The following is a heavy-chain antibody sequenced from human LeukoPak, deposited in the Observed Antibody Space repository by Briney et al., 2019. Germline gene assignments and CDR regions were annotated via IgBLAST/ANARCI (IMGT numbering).Heavy chain of an antibody. D-gene: IGHD2-21*01. CDR3: AKSRPFVGDYYYYYGMDV. J-gene: IGHJ6*02. V-gene: IGHV3-30*02. CDR1: GFTFSSYA. CDR2: IRYDGSNK. Sequence: PGGSLRLSCAASGFTFSSYAMNWVRQAPGKGLEWVAFIRYDGSNKYYADSVKGRFTISRDNSKNTLYLQMNSLRAEDTAVYYCAKSRPFVGDYYYYYGMDVWGQGTTVTVSS.